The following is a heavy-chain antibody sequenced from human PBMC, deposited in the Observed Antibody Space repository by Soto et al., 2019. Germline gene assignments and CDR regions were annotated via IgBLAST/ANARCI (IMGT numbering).Heavy chain of an antibody. J-gene: IGHJ6*02. D-gene: IGHD3-3*01. CDR1: GLTFSSYS. CDR2: ISSSSSYI. CDR3: ARKRITIFGVATYGMDV. Sequence: RGSLRLSCAASGLTFSSYSMNWVRQAPGKGLEWVSSISSSSSYIYYADSVKGRFTISRDNAKNSLYLQMNSLRAEDTAVYYCARKRITIFGVATYGMDVRAQGPMVSVSS. V-gene: IGHV3-21*01.